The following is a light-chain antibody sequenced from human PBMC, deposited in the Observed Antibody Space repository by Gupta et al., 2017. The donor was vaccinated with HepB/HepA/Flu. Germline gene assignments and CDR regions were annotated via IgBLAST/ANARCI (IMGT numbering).Light chain of an antibody. J-gene: IGKJ1*01. CDR1: QSVSNSY. V-gene: IGKV3-20*01. CDR2: GTS. CDR3: QQYGSSPGT. Sequence: EIVLTQSPGTLSLSPGERATLSCRASQSVSNSYLAWYQQKPGQAPRLLSYGTSSRATGVPYRFSGSGSGTDFTLTISRLEPEDFAVYYCQQYGSSPGTFGQGTKVEIK.